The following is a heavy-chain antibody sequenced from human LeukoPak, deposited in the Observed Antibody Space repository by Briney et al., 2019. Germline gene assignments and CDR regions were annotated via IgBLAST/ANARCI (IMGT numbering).Heavy chain of an antibody. J-gene: IGHJ6*03. CDR1: GGSISSGSYY. CDR3: ARSTVVVVAATPFSHDYYYMDV. CDR2: IYTSGTT. D-gene: IGHD2-15*01. V-gene: IGHV4-61*02. Sequence: SQTLSLTCTVSGGSISSGSYYWSWIRQPAGKGLEWIGRIYTSGTTNYNPSLKSRVTISVDTSKNQFSLKLTSVTAADTAVYYCARSTVVVVAATPFSHDYYYMDVWGKGTTVTISS.